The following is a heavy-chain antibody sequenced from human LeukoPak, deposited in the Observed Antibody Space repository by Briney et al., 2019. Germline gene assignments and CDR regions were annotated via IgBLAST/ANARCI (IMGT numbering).Heavy chain of an antibody. Sequence: SETLSLTCTVSGGSISIYYWSWIRQPAGKGLEWIGRIYISGRTDYNPSLKSRVTISVDTTKNQLSMKLGSVTAADTAVYYCAKGAGPPWFDPWGQGTLVTVSS. CDR3: AKGAGPPWFDP. CDR1: GGSISIYY. D-gene: IGHD6-19*01. V-gene: IGHV4-4*07. CDR2: IYISGRT. J-gene: IGHJ5*02.